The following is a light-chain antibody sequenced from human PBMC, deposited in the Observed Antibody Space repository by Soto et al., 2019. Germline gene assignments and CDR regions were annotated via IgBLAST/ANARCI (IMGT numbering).Light chain of an antibody. V-gene: IGKV3-20*01. CDR3: QQYCSSPLT. Sequence: EIVLTQSPGTLSLSPGERTTLSCRASQTVISSYLAWYQQKPGQAPRLLISGASSSATGVPDRFSGSGSGTDFTLTISTLEPEDFPVYFCQQYCSSPLTFGGGTKVEIK. CDR2: GAS. J-gene: IGKJ4*01. CDR1: QTVISSY.